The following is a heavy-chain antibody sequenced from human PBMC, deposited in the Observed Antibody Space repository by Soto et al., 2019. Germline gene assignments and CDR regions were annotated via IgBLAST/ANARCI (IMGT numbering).Heavy chain of an antibody. V-gene: IGHV4-39*01. J-gene: IGHJ5*02. D-gene: IGHD2-2*01. CDR1: GGSISSTNYY. CDR3: ARQGVLVPAAARNVGLGP. CDR2: IFFSGST. Sequence: QMRLQESGPGLVKPSETLSLTCTVSGGSISSTNYYWTWIRQPPGKTLEWIGSIFFSGSTYYNPSLKSRVTISVDTSSNYFTLKLSAGTAADTAVYYCARQGVLVPAAARNVGLGPWGQGTLVTVSS.